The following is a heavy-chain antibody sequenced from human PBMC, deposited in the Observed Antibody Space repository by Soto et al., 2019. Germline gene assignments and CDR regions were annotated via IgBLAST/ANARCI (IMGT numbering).Heavy chain of an antibody. Sequence: SETLSLTCTVSGGSISSYYWSWIRQPPGKGLEWIGYTYYSGSTNYNPSLKSRVTISVDTSKNQFSLKLSSVTAADTAVYYCARAALGRYFDWLTLSGHPPYYYYGMDVWGQGTTVTVSS. CDR3: ARAALGRYFDWLTLSGHPPYYYYGMDV. D-gene: IGHD3-9*01. J-gene: IGHJ6*02. V-gene: IGHV4-59*01. CDR2: TYYSGST. CDR1: GGSISSYY.